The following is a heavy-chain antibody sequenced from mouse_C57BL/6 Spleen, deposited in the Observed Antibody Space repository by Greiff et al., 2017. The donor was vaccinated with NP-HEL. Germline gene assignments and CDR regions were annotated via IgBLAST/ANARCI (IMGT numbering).Heavy chain of an antibody. V-gene: IGHV1-47*01. Sequence: QVQLKQSGAELVKPGASVKMSCKASGYTFTTYPIEWMKQNHGKSLEWIGNFHPYNDDTKYNEKFKGKATLTVEKSSSTVYLELSRVTSDDSAVYYCARRWDYDDGDWYFDVWGTGTTVTVSS. J-gene: IGHJ1*03. D-gene: IGHD2-4*01. CDR3: ARRWDYDDGDWYFDV. CDR2: FHPYNDDT. CDR1: GYTFTTYP.